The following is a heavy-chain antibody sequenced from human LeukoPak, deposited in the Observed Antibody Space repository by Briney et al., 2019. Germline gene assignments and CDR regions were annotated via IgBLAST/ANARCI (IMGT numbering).Heavy chain of an antibody. CDR3: AKDSSGWLRSFDY. V-gene: IGHV3-33*03. J-gene: IGHJ4*02. D-gene: IGHD6-19*01. CDR1: GFTFSSYG. Sequence: GGSLRLSCAASGFTFSSYGMHWVRQAPGKGLEWVAVIWYDGSNKYYADSVKGRFTISRDNAKNSLYLQMNSLRAEDTALYYCAKDSSGWLRSFDYWGQGTLVTVSS. CDR2: IWYDGSNK.